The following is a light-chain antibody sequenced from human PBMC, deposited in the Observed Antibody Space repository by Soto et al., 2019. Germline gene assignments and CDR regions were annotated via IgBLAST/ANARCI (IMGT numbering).Light chain of an antibody. CDR1: QSVSDN. CDR3: QLYGSSPPYI. V-gene: IGKV3D-15*01. J-gene: IGKJ2*01. CDR2: GAS. Sequence: EIVMTQSPATLSVSPGERATLSCRASQSVSDNLAWYQQKPGQAPRLLIYGASTRATGIPARFSGSGSGTEFTLTISSLQSEDFVVYYCQLYGSSPPYIFGPGTKVDIK.